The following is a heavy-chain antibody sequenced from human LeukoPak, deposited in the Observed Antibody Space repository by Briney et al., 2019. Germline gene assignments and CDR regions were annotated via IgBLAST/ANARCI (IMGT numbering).Heavy chain of an antibody. CDR2: VNSDVTST. Sequence: GGSLRLSCAASQSTFYSYWMHWVRQVPGRGLAWVSRVNSDVTSTSYADSVKGRFTVSIDNPKNTLYLQMDSLRVDDTAVYYCAGGGFSGFDRWGQGIVVTVSS. J-gene: IGHJ4*02. CDR1: QSTFYSYW. D-gene: IGHD4-23*01. CDR3: AGGGFSGFDR. V-gene: IGHV3-74*01.